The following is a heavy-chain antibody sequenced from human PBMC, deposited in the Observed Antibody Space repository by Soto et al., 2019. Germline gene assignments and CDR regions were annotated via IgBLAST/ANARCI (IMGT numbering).Heavy chain of an antibody. D-gene: IGHD6-13*01. CDR1: GGSISSGGYY. CDR2: IYYSGST. V-gene: IGHV4-31*03. CDR3: AAHSSSSSYWFDP. Sequence: SETLSLTCTVSGGSISSGGYYWSWIRQHPGKGLEWIGYIYYSGSTYYNPSLKSRVTISVDTSKNQFSLKLSSVTAADTAVYYCAAHSSSSSYWFDPWGQGTLVTVSS. J-gene: IGHJ5*02.